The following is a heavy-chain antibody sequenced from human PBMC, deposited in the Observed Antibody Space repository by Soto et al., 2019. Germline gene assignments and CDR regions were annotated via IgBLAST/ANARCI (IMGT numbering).Heavy chain of an antibody. J-gene: IGHJ4*02. CDR1: GGSFSAYY. V-gene: IGHV4-34*01. Sequence: QVLLQQWGAGLLKPSETLSLTCAVYGGSFSAYYWSWIRQPPGKGLEWIGEINHSGSTNYNPSLKSRVTISVDTSKNQFSLKLSSVTAADTAVYYCARTSRFEYWGPGTLVTVSS. CDR2: INHSGST. CDR3: ARTSRFEY. D-gene: IGHD6-6*01.